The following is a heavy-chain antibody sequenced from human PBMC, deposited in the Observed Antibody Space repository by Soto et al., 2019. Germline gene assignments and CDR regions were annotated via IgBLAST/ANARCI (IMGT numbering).Heavy chain of an antibody. Sequence: EVQLLESGGGLVQPGGSLRLSCAVSGFTLTNYAMSWVRQAPGKGLEWVAGISASGDRTYYADSVKGRFTISKDSSKNTLWLEMNSLRAEDSAVYHCEGSWTWGQGTMVTVSS. D-gene: IGHD5-12*01. V-gene: IGHV3-23*01. CDR3: EGSWT. CDR2: ISASGDRT. CDR1: GFTLTNYA. J-gene: IGHJ3*01.